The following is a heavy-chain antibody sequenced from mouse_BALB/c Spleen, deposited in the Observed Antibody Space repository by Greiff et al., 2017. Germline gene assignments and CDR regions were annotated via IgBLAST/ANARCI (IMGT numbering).Heavy chain of an antibody. CDR3: SRFGYGSSPYAMDC. Sequence: EVKLQQSGPALVKPGASVKIPCKASGYTFTDYNMDWVKQSHGKSLEWIGDINPNNGGTIYNQKFEGKATLTVDKYSSTAYLGLRSLTSEDTAVYYCSRFGYGSSPYAMDCWGQGTSVTVAS. V-gene: IGHV1-18*01. CDR1: GYTFTDYN. J-gene: IGHJ4*01. CDR2: INPNNGGT. D-gene: IGHD1-1*01.